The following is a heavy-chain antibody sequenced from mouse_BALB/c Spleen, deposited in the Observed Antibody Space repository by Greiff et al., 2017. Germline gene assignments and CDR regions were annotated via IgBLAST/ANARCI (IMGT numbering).Heavy chain of an antibody. J-gene: IGHJ4*01. V-gene: IGHV1-12*01. CDR1: GYTFTSYN. CDR2: IYPGNGDT. Sequence: QVQLQQPGAELVKPGASVKMSCKASGYTFTSYNMHWVKQTPGQGLEWIGAIYPGNGDTSYNQKFKGKATLTADKSSSTAYMQLSSLTSEDSAVYYCARSTPMRYAMDYWGQGTSVTVSS. D-gene: IGHD6-5*01. CDR3: ARSTPMRYAMDY.